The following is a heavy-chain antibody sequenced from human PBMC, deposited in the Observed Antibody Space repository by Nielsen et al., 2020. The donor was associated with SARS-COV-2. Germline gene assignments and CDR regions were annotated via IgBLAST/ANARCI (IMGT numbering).Heavy chain of an antibody. J-gene: IGHJ6*02. CDR2: IYYTGTT. CDR1: GGSISSKNW. CDR3: ARSGGNYFPYYYYGMNV. V-gene: IGHV4-4*02. Sequence: SETLSLICTVSGGSISSKNWWSWVRQSPGKGLEWIGEIYYTGTTSYNPSLKSRVSISVDQSKNQFSLNLSSLTAADTAVYYCARSGGNYFPYYYYGMNVWGPGTTVTVSS. D-gene: IGHD1-26*01.